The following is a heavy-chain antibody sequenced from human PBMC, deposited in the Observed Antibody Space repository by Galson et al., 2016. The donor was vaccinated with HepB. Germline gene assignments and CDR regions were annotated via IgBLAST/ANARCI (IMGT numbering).Heavy chain of an antibody. CDR1: GLIFSSYI. CDR2: IGSSSSYI. J-gene: IGHJ6*03. V-gene: IGHV3-21*01. CDR3: ARMGQWPNAYYYMDV. Sequence: SLRLSCAASGLIFSSYIMKWVRQTPGKGLEWVSSIGSSSSYIYYADSVKGRFTISRDNAKNSLYLEMNSLRAVDTAVYYCARMGQWPNAYYYMDVWGKGTTVTVSS. D-gene: IGHD6-19*01.